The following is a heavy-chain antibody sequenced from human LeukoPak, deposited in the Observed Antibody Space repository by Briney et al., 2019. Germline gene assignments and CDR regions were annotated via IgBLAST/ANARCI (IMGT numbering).Heavy chain of an antibody. CDR2: IHSDGSST. CDR3: ARGWITAGAYYDY. Sequence: GGSLRLSCTASGFTFADYAMHWARQAPGKGLVWVSRIHSDGSSTSYADSVKGRFTMSRDNAKNTLYLQMNSLRAEDTAVYYCARGWITAGAYYDYSVRGTLVTVSS. D-gene: IGHD6-13*01. CDR1: GFTFADYA. J-gene: IGHJ4*02. V-gene: IGHV3-74*01.